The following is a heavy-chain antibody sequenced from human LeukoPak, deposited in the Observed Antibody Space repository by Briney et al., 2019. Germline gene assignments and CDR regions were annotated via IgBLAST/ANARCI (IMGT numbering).Heavy chain of an antibody. D-gene: IGHD3-10*01. Sequence: SETLSLTCAVYGGSFSGYYWSWIRQPPGKGLEWIGEINHSGSTNYNPSLKSRVTISVDTSKNQFSLKLSSVTAADTAVYYCALTGEGSGSYGPNMDVWGKGTTVTVSS. CDR3: ALTGEGSGSYGPNMDV. CDR1: GGSFSGYY. J-gene: IGHJ6*03. CDR2: INHSGST. V-gene: IGHV4-34*01.